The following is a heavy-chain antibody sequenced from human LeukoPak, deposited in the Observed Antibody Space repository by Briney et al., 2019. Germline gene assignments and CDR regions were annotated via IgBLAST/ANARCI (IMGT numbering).Heavy chain of an antibody. J-gene: IGHJ4*02. Sequence: ASVKVSCKASGYTFTSYGISWVRQAPGQGLEWMGWISAYNGNANYAQKLQGRVTMTTDTSTSTAYMELRSLRSDDTAVYHCARSIRYFDWLTTYYFDYWGQGTLVTVSS. V-gene: IGHV1-18*01. D-gene: IGHD3-9*01. CDR3: ARSIRYFDWLTTYYFDY. CDR1: GYTFTSYG. CDR2: ISAYNGNA.